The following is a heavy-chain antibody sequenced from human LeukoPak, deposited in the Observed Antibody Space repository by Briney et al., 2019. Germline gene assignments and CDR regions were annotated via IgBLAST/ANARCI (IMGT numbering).Heavy chain of an antibody. CDR2: IYYSGST. CDR1: GGSISRYY. CDR3: ARGARYPQGNFDY. Sequence: SETLSLTCTVSGGSISRYYWSWIRQPPGKGLEWIGYIYYSGSTNYNPSLKSRVTISVDTSKNQFSLKLNSVTAAVTAVYYCARGARYPQGNFDYWGQGTLVTVSS. J-gene: IGHJ4*02. V-gene: IGHV4-59*01. D-gene: IGHD1-14*01.